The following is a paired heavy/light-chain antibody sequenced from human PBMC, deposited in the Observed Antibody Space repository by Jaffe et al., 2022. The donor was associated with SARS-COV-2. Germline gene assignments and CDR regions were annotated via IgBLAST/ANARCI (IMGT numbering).Light chain of an antibody. CDR3: QAWDSGTVV. V-gene: IGLV3-1*01. Sequence: SYDLTQPPSVSVSPGQTASITCSGNKLGDRYVSWYQQKPGQSPVMVIYENDKRPSGIPERFSGSNSGNTATLTISGTQPMDEGDFYCQAWDSGTVVFGGGTKLTVL. J-gene: IGLJ2*01. CDR2: END. CDR1: KLGDRY.
Heavy chain of an antibody. CDR2: ISYSGTT. CDR3: ASLTGLTSSWYGYFFDL. D-gene: IGHD6-13*01. CDR1: GVSISTFSHY. V-gene: IGHV4-39*01. J-gene: IGHJ4*02. Sequence: QLQLQESGPGLVKPSETLSLTCTVSGVSISTFSHYWGWIRHHPGEGLEWIGSISYSGTTYYNPSLKSRVTISADTSKNQFSLRLNSVTAADTAVYYCASLTGLTSSWYGYFFDLWGRGTLVTVSS.